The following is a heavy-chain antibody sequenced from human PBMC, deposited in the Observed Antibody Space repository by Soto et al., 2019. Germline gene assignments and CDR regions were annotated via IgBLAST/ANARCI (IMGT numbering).Heavy chain of an antibody. CDR1: GFTFSNYA. CDR3: AKGRTTIFSSRINWFDA. CDR2: ISGSGGST. J-gene: IGHJ5*02. Sequence: EVQLLESGGGLVQPGGSPRLSCAASGFTFSNYAMSWVRQAPGKGLEWVSSISGSGGSTYYADSVKGRFTISRDKSQNSLYLRMNSLRAEDTDIYYCAKGRTTIFSSRINWFDAWGQGTLGTVSS. D-gene: IGHD3-9*01. V-gene: IGHV3-23*01.